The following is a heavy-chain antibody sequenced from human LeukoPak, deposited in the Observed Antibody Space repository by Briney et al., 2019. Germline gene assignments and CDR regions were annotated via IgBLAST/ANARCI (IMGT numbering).Heavy chain of an antibody. J-gene: IGHJ4*02. CDR1: GGSFSGYY. Sequence: SETLSLTCAVYGGSFSGYYWSWIRQPPGKGLEWIGEINHSGSTNYNPSLKSRVTISVDTSKNQFSLKLSSVTAADTAVYYCARGRVAVAGRFDYWGQGTLATVSS. V-gene: IGHV4-34*01. CDR2: INHSGST. D-gene: IGHD6-19*01. CDR3: ARGRVAVAGRFDY.